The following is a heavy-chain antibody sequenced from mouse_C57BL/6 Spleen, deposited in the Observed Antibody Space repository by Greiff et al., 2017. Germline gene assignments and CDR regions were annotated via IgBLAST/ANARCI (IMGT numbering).Heavy chain of an antibody. CDR2: LDPNSGGN. J-gene: IGHJ1*03. D-gene: IGHD1-1*01. Sequence: QVHVKQPGAELVKPGASVKLSCKASGYTFTSYWMNWVQPRPGRGLEWIGRLDPNSGGNKYNEKFKSKATLTVDKPCSTAYMQRSRLTSEYSAVYYCARGATVVATHWYCDVWGTGTTVTVSS. CDR3: ARGATVVATHWYCDV. V-gene: IGHV1-72*01. CDR1: GYTFTSYW.